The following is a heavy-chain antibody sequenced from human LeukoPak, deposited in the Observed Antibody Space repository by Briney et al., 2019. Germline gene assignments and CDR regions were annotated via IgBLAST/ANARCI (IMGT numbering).Heavy chain of an antibody. CDR1: GFTFSSYS. D-gene: IGHD3-22*01. Sequence: GGSLRLSCAASGFTFSSYSMNWVRQAPGKGLEWVSSISSSSSYIYYADSVKGRFTISRDNAKNSLYLQMNSLRAEDTAVYYCARETDYDSSGYYKLAYDYWGQGTLVTVSS. CDR3: ARETDYDSSGYYKLAYDY. CDR2: ISSSSSYI. V-gene: IGHV3-21*01. J-gene: IGHJ4*02.